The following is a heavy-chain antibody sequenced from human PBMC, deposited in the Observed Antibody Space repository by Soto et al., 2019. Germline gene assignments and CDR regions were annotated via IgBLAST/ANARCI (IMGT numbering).Heavy chain of an antibody. D-gene: IGHD3-10*01. CDR2: IMPTVDSA. CDR1: GGTLSDYA. CDR3: AVAAVREILTEQSSGMAV. Sequence: QVQLVQSGAEVKNPGSSVKVSCKASGGTLSDYAVSWVRQARGQGLEWMGGIMPTVDSANYAQKFQGRLTITAAESTSTAKMELSSRTSDDTAIYYCAVAAVREILTEQSSGMAVWGQGTTVTVSS. V-gene: IGHV1-69*01. J-gene: IGHJ6*02.